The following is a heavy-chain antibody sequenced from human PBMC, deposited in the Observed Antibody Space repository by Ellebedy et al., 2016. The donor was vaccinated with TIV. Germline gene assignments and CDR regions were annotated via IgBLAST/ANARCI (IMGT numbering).Heavy chain of an antibody. V-gene: IGHV4-39*01. CDR1: GGSVNRLSSY. Sequence: SEALSLTCTVSGGSVNRLSSYWGWIRQPPGKGLEWIGGVYYNESPYYNPSLNSRATISIYTSKSQFSLKLNSVTAADTAVYYCARLGNRSDWLFQPDDSWGQGTLVTVSS. J-gene: IGHJ4*02. D-gene: IGHD3-9*01. CDR2: VYYNESP. CDR3: ARLGNRSDWLFQPDDS.